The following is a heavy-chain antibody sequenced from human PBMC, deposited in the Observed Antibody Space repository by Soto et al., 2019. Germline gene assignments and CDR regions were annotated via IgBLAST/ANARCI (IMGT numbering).Heavy chain of an antibody. CDR2: IIPIFGTA. D-gene: IGHD3-22*01. CDR3: ARSPVGDYYDSSGYFDY. CDR1: GGTFSSYA. V-gene: IGHV1-69*13. Sequence: SVKVSCKASGGTFSSYAISWVRQAPGQGLEWMGGIIPIFGTANYAQKFQGRVTITADESTSTAYMELSSLRSEDTAVYYCARSPVGDYYDSSGYFDYWGPGTLVTVSS. J-gene: IGHJ4*02.